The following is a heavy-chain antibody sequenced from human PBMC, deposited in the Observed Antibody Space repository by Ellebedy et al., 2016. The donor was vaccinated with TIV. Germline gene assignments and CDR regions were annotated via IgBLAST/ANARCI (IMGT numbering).Heavy chain of an antibody. V-gene: IGHV1-18*01. CDR1: GYTFTSYG. CDR3: ARAFGGIQYYGSGSYAEGY. Sequence: AASVKVSCKASGYTFTSYGISWVRQAPGQGLEWMGWISAYNGNTNYAQKLQGRVTMTTDTSTSTAYMELRSLRSDDTAVYYCARAFGGIQYYGSGSYAEGYWGQGTLVTVSS. D-gene: IGHD3-10*01. CDR2: ISAYNGNT. J-gene: IGHJ4*02.